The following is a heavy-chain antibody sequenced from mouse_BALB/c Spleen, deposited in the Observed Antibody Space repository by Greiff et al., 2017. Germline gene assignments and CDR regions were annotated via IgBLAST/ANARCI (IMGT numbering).Heavy chain of an antibody. CDR1: GYTFTSYW. J-gene: IGHJ4*01. D-gene: IGHD2-10*02. CDR2: IDPSDSYT. V-gene: IGHV1-69*02. CDR3: ARRGYGYAMDY. Sequence: QVQLQQPGAELVKPGASVKLSCKASGYTFTSYWMHWVKQRPGQGLEWIGEIDPSDSYTNYNQKFKGKATLTVDKSSSTAYTQLSSLTSEDSAVYYCARRGYGYAMDYWGQGTSVTVSS.